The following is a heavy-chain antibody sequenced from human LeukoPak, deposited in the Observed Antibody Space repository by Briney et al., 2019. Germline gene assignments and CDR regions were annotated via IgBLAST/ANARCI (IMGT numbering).Heavy chain of an antibody. CDR2: ISSGGNT. J-gene: IGHJ4*02. D-gene: IGHD3-3*01. CDR3: AKVPMSGAGELTIFGNYHFDY. Sequence: GGSLRLSCAPSGFIVSSNYMSWVRQAPGKGLEWVSVISSGGNTYYADSVKGRFTIARDNSKNTLYLQMNSLRAEDTAVYYCAKVPMSGAGELTIFGNYHFDYWGQGTLVTVSS. CDR1: GFIVSSNY. V-gene: IGHV3-53*01.